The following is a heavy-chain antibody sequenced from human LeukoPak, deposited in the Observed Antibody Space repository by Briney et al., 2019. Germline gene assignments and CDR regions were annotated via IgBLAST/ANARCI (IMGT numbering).Heavy chain of an antibody. D-gene: IGHD1-26*01. CDR3: ARDALYSNFDY. CDR2: IWYDGSNK. J-gene: IGHJ4*02. CDR1: GFTFSSYA. V-gene: IGHV3-33*08. Sequence: PGGSLRLSCAASGFTFSSYAMSWVRQAPGKGLEWVAVIWYDGSNKYYADSVKGRFTISRDNSKNTLYLQMNSLRAEDTAVYYCARDALYSNFDYWGQGTLVTVSS.